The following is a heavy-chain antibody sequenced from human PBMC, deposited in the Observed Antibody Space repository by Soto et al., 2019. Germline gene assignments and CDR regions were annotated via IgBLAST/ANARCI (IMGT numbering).Heavy chain of an antibody. V-gene: IGHV3-74*01. CDR3: AREEWELLPYAFDI. CDR1: GFTFSSYW. CDR2: INSDGSST. J-gene: IGHJ3*02. D-gene: IGHD1-26*01. Sequence: EVQLVESGGGLVQPGGSLRLSCAASGFTFSSYWMHWVRQAPGKGLVWVSRINSDGSSTSYADSVKGRFTISRDNAKNTLYLQMNSLRAEDTAVHYCAREEWELLPYAFDIWGQGTMVTVSS.